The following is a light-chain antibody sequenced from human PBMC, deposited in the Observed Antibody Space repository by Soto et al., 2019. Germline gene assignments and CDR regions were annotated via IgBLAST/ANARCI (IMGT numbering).Light chain of an antibody. CDR1: QSISSW. Sequence: DIQMTQSPSTLSASVGDRVTITCRASQSISSWLAWYQQKPGKAPKLLIYDASRLQSGVLSRFSGSGSGTEFTLTVSSLQPDDFATYYCQQYSSYPYTFGQGTKVDIK. CDR3: QQYSSYPYT. CDR2: DAS. J-gene: IGKJ2*01. V-gene: IGKV1-5*01.